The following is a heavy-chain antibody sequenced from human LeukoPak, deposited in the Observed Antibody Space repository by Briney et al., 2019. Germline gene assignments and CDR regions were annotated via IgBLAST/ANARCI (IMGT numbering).Heavy chain of an antibody. CDR3: ARDVLSGAAAGTRWFDP. J-gene: IGHJ5*02. CDR1: GYSISSDYY. CDR2: IYHSGST. Sequence: PSETLSLTCTVSGYSISSDYYWAWIRHPPGKGLEWIGSIYHSGSTYYNPSLKSRVTISVDTPKNQFSLKLSSITAADTAVYYCARDVLSGAAAGTRWFDPWGQGTLVTVSS. V-gene: IGHV4-38-2*02. D-gene: IGHD6-13*01.